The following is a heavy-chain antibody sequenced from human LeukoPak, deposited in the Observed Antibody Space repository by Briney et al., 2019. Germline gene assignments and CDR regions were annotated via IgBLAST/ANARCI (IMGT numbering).Heavy chain of an antibody. CDR2: IPASGPKT. CDR1: GFTFSSYA. D-gene: IGHD3-16*01. V-gene: IGHV3-23*01. J-gene: IGHJ4*02. CDR3: VKEASKTFGIYTADY. Sequence: PGGSLRLSCAASGFTFSSYAMGWVRRAPQKGLEWVSAIPASGPKTYYTGSVRGRFTISRDNSKNTVYLQMQSLRAEDTAVYYCVKEASKTFGIYTADYWGQGTLVTVSS.